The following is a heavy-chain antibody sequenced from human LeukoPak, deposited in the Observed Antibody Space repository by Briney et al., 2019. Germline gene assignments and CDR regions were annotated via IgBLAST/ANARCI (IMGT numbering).Heavy chain of an antibody. CDR1: GFTVSDSY. CDR2: IYGGNSA. J-gene: IGHJ4*02. V-gene: IGHV3-53*01. Sequence: GGSLRLSCAASGFTVSDSYMNWVRQAPGKGLEWVSVIYGGNSAYYADSVKGRFTISRDNSKNTLYLQMNSLRAEDTAVYYCARDFYGYNWVYYFDYWGQGTLVTVSS. D-gene: IGHD5-24*01. CDR3: ARDFYGYNWVYYFDY.